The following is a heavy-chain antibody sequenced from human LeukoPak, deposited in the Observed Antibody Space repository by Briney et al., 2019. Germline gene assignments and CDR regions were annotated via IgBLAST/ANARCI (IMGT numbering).Heavy chain of an antibody. CDR1: GFTFSSYW. CDR2: IKQDGSEK. V-gene: IGHV3-7*01. CDR3: ARDTGSNYDFWSGYSN. D-gene: IGHD3-3*01. Sequence: GGSLRLSCAASGFTFSSYWMSWVRQAPGKGLEWVANIKQDGSEKYYVDSVKGRFTISRDNAKNSLYLQMNSLRAKDTAVYYCARDTGSNYDFWSGYSNWGQGTLVTVSS. J-gene: IGHJ4*02.